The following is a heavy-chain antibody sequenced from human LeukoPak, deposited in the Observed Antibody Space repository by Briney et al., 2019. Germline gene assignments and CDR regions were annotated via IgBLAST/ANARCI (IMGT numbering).Heavy chain of an antibody. CDR1: GGSISSYY. D-gene: IGHD3-16*01. CDR2: IYYSGST. V-gene: IGHV4-59*01. Sequence: SETLSLTCTVSGGSISSYYWSWIRQPPGKGLEWIGYIYYSGSTNYNPSLKSRVTISVDTSKNQFSLKLSSVTAADTAVYYCARYDYAWGSYRRTVGQHDAFDIWGQGTMVTVSS. J-gene: IGHJ3*02. CDR3: ARYDYAWGSYRRTVGQHDAFDI.